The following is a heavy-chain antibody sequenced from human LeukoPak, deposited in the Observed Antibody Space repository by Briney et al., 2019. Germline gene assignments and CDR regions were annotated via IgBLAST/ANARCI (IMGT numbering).Heavy chain of an antibody. Sequence: GGSLRLSCAASEFTVSTNYLSWVRQAPGKGLEWVSVIYAGGAAYYADYVKGRFTISRDTSNNTLILQMHSLRVEDTAVYYCARSTSYHFDSWGQGTLVTVSS. CDR1: EFTVSTNY. J-gene: IGHJ4*02. D-gene: IGHD2-2*01. V-gene: IGHV3-53*01. CDR2: IYAGGAA. CDR3: ARSTSYHFDS.